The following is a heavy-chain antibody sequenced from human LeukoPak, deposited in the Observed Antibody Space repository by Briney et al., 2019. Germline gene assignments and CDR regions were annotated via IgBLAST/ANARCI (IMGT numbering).Heavy chain of an antibody. D-gene: IGHD6-13*01. Sequence: GGSLRLSCAASGFTFSSYEMNWVRQAPGKGLEWVSYISSSGSTIYYADSVKGRFTISSDNAKNSLYLQMNSLRAEDTAVYYCARDPLGYSSTNFDYWGQGTLVTVSS. CDR2: ISSSGSTI. J-gene: IGHJ4*02. CDR1: GFTFSSYE. V-gene: IGHV3-48*03. CDR3: ARDPLGYSSTNFDY.